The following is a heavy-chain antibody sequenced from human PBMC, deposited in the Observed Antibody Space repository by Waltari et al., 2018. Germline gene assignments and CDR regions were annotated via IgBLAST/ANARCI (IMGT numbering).Heavy chain of an antibody. D-gene: IGHD3-22*01. CDR2: IIPIFGTA. V-gene: IGHV1-69*05. CDR3: ARACYYDSSGYYGPICY. J-gene: IGHJ4*02. Sequence: QGLEWMGGIIPIFGTANYAQKFQGRVTITTDESTSTAYMELSSLRSEDTAVYYCARACYYDSSGYYGPICYWGQGTLVTVSS.